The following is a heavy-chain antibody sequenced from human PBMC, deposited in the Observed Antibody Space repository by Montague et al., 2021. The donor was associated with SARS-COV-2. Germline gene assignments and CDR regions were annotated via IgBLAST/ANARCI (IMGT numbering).Heavy chain of an antibody. CDR2: IYYTGST. Sequence: TLFLTCTVSGGSISGDNYYWTWIRQHPGEGLEWIAYIYYTGSTYYNPSLQSRLRTSLDTSKNQFSLTLTSVTPADTAIYYCARNRGWGSRGAGYIDLWGRGTLVTVSS. CDR1: GGSISGDNYY. V-gene: IGHV4-31*03. J-gene: IGHJ2*01. D-gene: IGHD7-27*01. CDR3: ARNRGWGSRGAGYIDL.